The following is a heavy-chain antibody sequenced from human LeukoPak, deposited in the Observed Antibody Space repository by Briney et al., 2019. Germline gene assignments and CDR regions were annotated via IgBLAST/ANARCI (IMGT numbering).Heavy chain of an antibody. CDR3: ARGKDDSTGHYDAFDI. J-gene: IGHJ3*02. V-gene: IGHV1-2*02. CDR1: GYRFSDNY. Sequence: APLKVSCKASGYRFSDNYVHWVRQAAGQGLEHMGWNNPKSGDTHFSQRFKATTTMTTATSINTANMEMTQLRSDDTAVYYCARGKDDSTGHYDAFDIWGHGTMVTVSS. CDR2: NNPKSGDT. D-gene: IGHD3-22*01.